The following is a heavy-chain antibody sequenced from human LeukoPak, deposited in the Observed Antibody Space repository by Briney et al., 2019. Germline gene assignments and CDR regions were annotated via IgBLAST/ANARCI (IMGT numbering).Heavy chain of an antibody. V-gene: IGHV1-46*01. CDR1: WYTFTSYF. J-gene: IGHJ4*02. CDR3: ARWLYYDSSGYFGY. Sequence: GSVQVSFQASWYTFTSYFMHWVRPAPRQGGGWMGIINPSGGSTSYAQKFQGRVTMTRDMSTSTVYMELSSLRSEDTAVYYCARWLYYDSSGYFGYWGQGTLVTVSS. D-gene: IGHD3-22*01. CDR2: INPSGGST.